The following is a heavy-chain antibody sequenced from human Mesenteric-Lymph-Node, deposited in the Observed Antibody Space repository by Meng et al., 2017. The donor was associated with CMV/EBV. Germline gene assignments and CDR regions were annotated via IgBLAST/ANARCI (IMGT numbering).Heavy chain of an antibody. V-gene: IGHV1-2*02. Sequence: ASVKVSCKASGYTFSNYYIHWVRQVPGQGLEWMGWINPHSGDTKYTQKFQDRVTMTRDTSTDTAYMELSRLRSDDTAVYYCARDTTASYYYDTNGGDTFDIWGQGTMVTVS. CDR2: INPHSGDT. J-gene: IGHJ3*02. CDR1: GYTFSNYY. D-gene: IGHD3-22*01. CDR3: ARDTTASYYYDTNGGDTFDI.